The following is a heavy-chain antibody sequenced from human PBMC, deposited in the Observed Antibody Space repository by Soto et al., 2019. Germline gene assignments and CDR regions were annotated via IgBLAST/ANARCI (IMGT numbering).Heavy chain of an antibody. J-gene: IGHJ4*02. CDR2: ISGSGGST. D-gene: IGHD3-3*01. V-gene: IGHV3-23*01. CDR3: AEGSGIRFLEWLRIDDYFDY. Sequence: EVQLLESGGGLVQPGGSLRLSCAASGFTFSSYAMSWVRQAPGKGLEWVSAISGSGGSTYYADSVKGRFTISRDNSKNTLYLQMNSLRAEDMAVYYCAEGSGIRFLEWLRIDDYFDYWGQGTLVTVSS. CDR1: GFTFSSYA.